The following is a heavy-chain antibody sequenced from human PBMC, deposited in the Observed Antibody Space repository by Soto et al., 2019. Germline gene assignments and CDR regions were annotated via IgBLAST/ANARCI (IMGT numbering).Heavy chain of an antibody. CDR3: ARDCGGDCFPGKGIDY. V-gene: IGHV4-31*03. CDR1: GGSISSGGYY. Sequence: SETLSLTCTVSGGSISSGGYYWSWIRQHPGKGLEWIGYIYYSGSTYYNPSLKSRVTISVDTSKNQFSLKLSSVTAADTAVYYCARDCGGDCFPGKGIDYWGQGTLVTVSS. J-gene: IGHJ4*02. D-gene: IGHD2-21*02. CDR2: IYYSGST.